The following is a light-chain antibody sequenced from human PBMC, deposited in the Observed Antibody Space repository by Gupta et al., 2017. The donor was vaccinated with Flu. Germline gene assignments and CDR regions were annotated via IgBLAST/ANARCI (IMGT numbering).Light chain of an antibody. CDR2: GAS. V-gene: IGKV3-20*01. CDR3: QQYGSSPGIT. Sequence: EIVLTQSPGTLSLSPGERATLSCRASQSVSSSYLAWYQQNPGQAPRLLIYGASSRATGIPDRFSGSGSGTDFTLTISRREPEDFAVYYCQQYGSSPGITFGQGTRLEIK. CDR1: QSVSSSY. J-gene: IGKJ5*01.